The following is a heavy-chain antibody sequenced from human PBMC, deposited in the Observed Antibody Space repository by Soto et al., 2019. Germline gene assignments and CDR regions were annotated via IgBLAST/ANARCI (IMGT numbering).Heavy chain of an antibody. D-gene: IGHD2-8*01. Sequence: GGSLRLSCAASGFTFSSYSMNWVRQAPGKGLEWASYISSSSSTIYYADSVKGRFTISRDNAKNSLYLQMNSLRDEDTAVYYCARDRIVLMVYAYAHGAFDIWGQGTMVTVSS. J-gene: IGHJ3*02. CDR3: ARDRIVLMVYAYAHGAFDI. V-gene: IGHV3-48*02. CDR1: GFTFSSYS. CDR2: ISSSSSTI.